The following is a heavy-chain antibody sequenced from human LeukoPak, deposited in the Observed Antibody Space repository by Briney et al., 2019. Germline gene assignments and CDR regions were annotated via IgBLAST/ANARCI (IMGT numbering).Heavy chain of an antibody. CDR1: GFTFSHFW. CDR3: AREDGYCSGGNCYSYFDS. J-gene: IGHJ4*02. CDR2: IKKTGSET. D-gene: IGHD2-15*01. Sequence: QSGGSLRLSCAASGFTFSHFWMSWVRQAPGKGLEWVAYIKKTGSETYYVDSVKGRFTITRDNTRNSLFLQMYSLRAEDTAVYFRAREDGYCSGGNCYSYFDSWGQGTLVTVSS. V-gene: IGHV3-7*01.